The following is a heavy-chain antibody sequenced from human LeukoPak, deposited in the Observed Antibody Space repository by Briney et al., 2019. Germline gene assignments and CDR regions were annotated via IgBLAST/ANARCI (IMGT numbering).Heavy chain of an antibody. CDR2: ISGSGGTT. D-gene: IGHD3-22*01. CDR3: ARDQGSSGYYYRGPDY. V-gene: IGHV3-23*01. Sequence: GGSLRLSCAASGFTFSSYAMTWVRQAPGKGLEWVSAISGSGGTTYYADSVKGRFTISRDNSKNTLYLQMNSLRAEDTAVYYCARDQGSSGYYYRGPDYWGQGTLVTVSS. CDR1: GFTFSSYA. J-gene: IGHJ4*02.